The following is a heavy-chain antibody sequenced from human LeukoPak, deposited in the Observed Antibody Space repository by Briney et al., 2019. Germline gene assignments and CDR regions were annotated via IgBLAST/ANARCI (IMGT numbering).Heavy chain of an antibody. J-gene: IGHJ4*02. CDR1: GFTFRTYA. D-gene: IGHD1-26*01. CDR2: ITCNGGST. CDR3: ARDSGSYLQPTDY. V-gene: IGHV3-23*01. Sequence: GGSLSLSCAASGFTFRTYAMTWVRQSPGKGLEWVSYITCNGGSTNYADTVKGRFSISIDNSKNKLYLQMYSLRAGDTAVYHCARDSGSYLQPTDYWGQGTLVTVSS.